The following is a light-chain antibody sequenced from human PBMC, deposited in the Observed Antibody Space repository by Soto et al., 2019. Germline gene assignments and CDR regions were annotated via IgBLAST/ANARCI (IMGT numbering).Light chain of an antibody. J-gene: IGKJ1*01. Sequence: DIQMTQSPSTLSGSVGDSVTITCRASQTISSWLAWYQQKPGKAPKLLIYKASTLKSGVPSRFSGSGSGTEFTLTISSLQPEDFATYYCQHYNSYSEAFGQGTKVELK. CDR1: QTISSW. CDR3: QHYNSYSEA. V-gene: IGKV1-5*03. CDR2: KAS.